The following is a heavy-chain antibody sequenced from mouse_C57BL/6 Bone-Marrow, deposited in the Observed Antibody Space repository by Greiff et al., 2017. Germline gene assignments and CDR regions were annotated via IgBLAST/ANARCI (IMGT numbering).Heavy chain of an antibody. CDR3: SPFEGDYCGF. Sequence: EVQLQQSGAELVRPGASVKLSCTASGFNIKDDYIHWVKQRPEQGLEWIGWIDPEIGDTEYASKFQGKATITSDTSSNTAYLQLSNLTSEDTAVYYFSPFEGDYCGFWGQGTPLTV. CDR2: IDPEIGDT. CDR1: GFNIKDDY. V-gene: IGHV14-4*01. J-gene: IGHJ2*01.